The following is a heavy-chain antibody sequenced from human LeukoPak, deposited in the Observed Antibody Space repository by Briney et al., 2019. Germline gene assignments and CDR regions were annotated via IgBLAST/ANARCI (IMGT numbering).Heavy chain of an antibody. V-gene: IGHV4-38-2*02. CDR3: AREDYYYYMDV. Sequence: SETLSLTCTVSGYSISSGYYWGWIRQPPGKGLEWIGSIYHSGSTYYNPSLKSRVTISVDTSKNQFSLKLRSVTAADTAVYYCAREDYYYYMDVWGKGTTVTVSS. J-gene: IGHJ6*03. CDR2: IYHSGST. CDR1: GYSISSGYY.